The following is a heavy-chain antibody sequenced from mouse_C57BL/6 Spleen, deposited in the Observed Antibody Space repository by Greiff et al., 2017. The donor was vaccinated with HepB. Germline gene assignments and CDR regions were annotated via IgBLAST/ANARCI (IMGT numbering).Heavy chain of an antibody. J-gene: IGHJ3*01. V-gene: IGHV5-4*03. CDR1: GFTFSSYA. CDR3: ARENLLEAWFAY. CDR2: ISDGGSYT. Sequence: EVKLVESGGGLVKPGGSLKLSCAASGFTFSSYAMSWVRQTPEKRLEWVATISDGGSYTYYPDNVKGRFTISRDNAKNNLYLQMSHLKSEDTAMYYCARENLLEAWFAYWGQGTLVTVSA. D-gene: IGHD5-1*01.